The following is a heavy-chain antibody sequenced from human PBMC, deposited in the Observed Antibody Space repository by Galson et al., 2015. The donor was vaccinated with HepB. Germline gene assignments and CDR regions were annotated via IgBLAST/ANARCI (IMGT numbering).Heavy chain of an antibody. CDR3: AKDGISGSAPGL. CDR2: ITRGGYT. CDR1: GFIFNNYA. J-gene: IGHJ4*02. Sequence: SLRLSCAASGFIFNNYAMSWVRQAPGKGLEWVSGITRGGYTYDVDSVKGRFTLSRDNSQNTLYLQMNNLRAEDTAVFYCAKDGISGSAPGLGGQGTLVTVSS. D-gene: IGHD1-26*01. V-gene: IGHV3-23*01.